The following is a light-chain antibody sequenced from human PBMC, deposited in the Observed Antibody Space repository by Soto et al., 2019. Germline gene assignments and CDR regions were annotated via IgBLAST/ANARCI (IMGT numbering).Light chain of an antibody. CDR2: AAS. V-gene: IGKV1-39*01. J-gene: IGKJ5*01. CDR1: QSISNY. Sequence: DIQMTQSPSSLSASVGDTVTITCRASQSISNYLNWYQHKPGRAPQLLIYAASNLQSGVPSRFSGSGSGTDFTLTISSLQPEDFATYFCQQSYRTPSITFGQGTRLETK. CDR3: QQSYRTPSIT.